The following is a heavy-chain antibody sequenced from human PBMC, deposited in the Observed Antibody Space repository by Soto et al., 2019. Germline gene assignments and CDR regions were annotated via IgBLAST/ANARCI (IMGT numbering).Heavy chain of an antibody. CDR3: SRGSESCEL. J-gene: IGHJ4*01. CDR1: GYTFHNYG. D-gene: IGHD1-26*01. Sequence: QVLLMQSGPEVKKPGASVKVSCKASGYTFHNYGISWVRQVPGQGLEWMGWISGYNGNTNYAPKIQGRVTVTRDTSTATAYMDLRSMGSDDTAIYYCSRGSESCELWGHGTVVTLS. V-gene: IGHV1-18*01. CDR2: ISGYNGNT.